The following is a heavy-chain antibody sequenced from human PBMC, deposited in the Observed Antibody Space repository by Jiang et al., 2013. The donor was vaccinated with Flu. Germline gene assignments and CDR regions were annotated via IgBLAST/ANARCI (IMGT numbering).Heavy chain of an antibody. CDR3: ARDKARIQLWLVSGDY. V-gene: IGHV1-18*01. Sequence: ISWARQAPGQGLEWMGWISAYNGNTNYAQKLQGRVTMTTDTSTSTAYMELRSLRSDDTAVYYCARDKARIQLWLVSGDYWGQGTLVTVSS. J-gene: IGHJ4*02. CDR2: ISAYNGNT. D-gene: IGHD5-18*01.